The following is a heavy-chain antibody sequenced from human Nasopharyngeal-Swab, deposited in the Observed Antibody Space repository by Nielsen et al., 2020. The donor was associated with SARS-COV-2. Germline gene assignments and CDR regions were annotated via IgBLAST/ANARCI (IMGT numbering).Heavy chain of an antibody. CDR2: IYYSGST. CDR3: ASGPFGPGDSYYYYGLDV. Sequence: SETLSLTCTVSGGSVSSGSYYWSWIRQPPGKGLEWIGYIYYSGSTNYNPSLKSRVTISVDTSKNQFSLKLSSVTAADTAVYYCASGPFGPGDSYYYYGLDVWGQGTTVTVSS. CDR1: GGSVSSGSYY. V-gene: IGHV4-61*01. J-gene: IGHJ6*02. D-gene: IGHD3/OR15-3a*01.